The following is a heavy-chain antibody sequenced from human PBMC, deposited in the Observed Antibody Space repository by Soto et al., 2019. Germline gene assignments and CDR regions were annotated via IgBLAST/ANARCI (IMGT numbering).Heavy chain of an antibody. V-gene: IGHV3-73*01. CDR2: IRGRARKYAI. Sequence: EVQLVESGGDLVQPGGSLKLSCTGLGFNFSGSALHWVRQPSGKGLEWVGRIRGRARKYAISYAASVRGRFYLSRDDSKNTAFLQMNSLRDEDTGVYFCCGRGGDSLQDSWGQGTLVTVSS. CDR1: GFNFSGSA. J-gene: IGHJ4*02. D-gene: IGHD4-17*01. CDR3: CGRGGDSLQDS.